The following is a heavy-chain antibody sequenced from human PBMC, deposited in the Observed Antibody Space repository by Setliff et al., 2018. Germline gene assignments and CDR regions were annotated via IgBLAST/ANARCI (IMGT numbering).Heavy chain of an antibody. CDR2: IKQDGSET. Sequence: GGSLRLSCAASGFTFSTFWMSWVRQAPGKGLEWVANIKQDGSETYYVDSVKGRFTISRDNPNNSLYLQMNNLRAEDTAVYYCARGGYSYGPFDYWGQGTLVTVSS. D-gene: IGHD5-18*01. J-gene: IGHJ4*02. CDR3: ARGGYSYGPFDY. CDR1: GFTFSTFW. V-gene: IGHV3-7*04.